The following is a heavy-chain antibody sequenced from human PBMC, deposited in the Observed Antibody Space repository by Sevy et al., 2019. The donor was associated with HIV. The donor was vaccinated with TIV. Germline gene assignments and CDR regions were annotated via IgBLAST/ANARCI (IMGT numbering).Heavy chain of an antibody. Sequence: GGSLRLSCAASGFTFSDHYMEWVRQAPGKGLEWVGRIRNKADSYTTEYAASVKGRFTISRDDSKNSLYLLMNSLKTEDTAVYYCATYAGIAAAGRVFDYWGQGTLVTVSS. J-gene: IGHJ4*02. CDR1: GFTFSDHY. CDR3: ATYAGIAAAGRVFDY. CDR2: IRNKADSYTT. V-gene: IGHV3-72*01. D-gene: IGHD6-13*01.